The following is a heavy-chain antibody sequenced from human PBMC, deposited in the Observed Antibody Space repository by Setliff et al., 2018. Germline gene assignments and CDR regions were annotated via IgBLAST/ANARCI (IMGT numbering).Heavy chain of an antibody. CDR1: GGSMGSYY. D-gene: IGHD3-10*01. Sequence: SETLSLTCTVSGGSMGSYYWTWIWQSAGKGLEWIGRVYTTGSTAFSPSLNSRVTMSLDKSKNQFSLKLYSVTAADTAVYFCARVRITPYCMDVWGKGTTVTVSS. CDR2: VYTTGST. V-gene: IGHV4-4*07. J-gene: IGHJ6*03. CDR3: ARVRITPYCMDV.